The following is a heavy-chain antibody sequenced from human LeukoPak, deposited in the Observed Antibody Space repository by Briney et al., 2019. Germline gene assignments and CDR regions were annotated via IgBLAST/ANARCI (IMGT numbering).Heavy chain of an antibody. D-gene: IGHD3-3*01. Sequence: PSETLSLTCTVSGGSISSGSYYWSWIRQPAGKGLEWIGRIYTTGSTNYNPSLKSRVTISLDTSKNQFSLKLSSVTAADTAVYYCARGRQNYDFWSRYSSFDYWGQGTLVTVSS. V-gene: IGHV4-61*02. CDR1: GGSISSGSYY. J-gene: IGHJ4*02. CDR3: ARGRQNYDFWSRYSSFDY. CDR2: IYTTGST.